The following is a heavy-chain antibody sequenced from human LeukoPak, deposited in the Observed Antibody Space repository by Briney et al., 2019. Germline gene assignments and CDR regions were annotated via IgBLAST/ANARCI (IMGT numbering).Heavy chain of an antibody. CDR2: INPNSGGT. CDR1: GYTFTGYY. D-gene: IGHD5-24*01. J-gene: IGHJ4*02. V-gene: IGHV1-2*02. CDR3: ARVCGGYNSCFDY. Sequence: ASVKVSCKASGYTFTGYYMHWVRQAPGQGLEWMGWINPNSGGTNYAQKFRGRVTMTWDTSISTAYMELSRLRSDDTAVYYCARVCGGYNSCFDYWGQGTLVTVSS.